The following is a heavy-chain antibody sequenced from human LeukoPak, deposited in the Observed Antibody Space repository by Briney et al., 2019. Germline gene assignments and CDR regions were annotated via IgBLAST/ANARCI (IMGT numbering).Heavy chain of an antibody. J-gene: IGHJ4*02. Sequence: GGSLRLSCAASKFTFSDYYMSWIRQAPGKGLEWVAFIRYDGSNKYYADSVKGRFTISRDNSKNTLYLQMNSLRAEDTAVYYCAKSPMRGYYYDSSGYYGPFDYWGQGTLVTVSS. CDR3: AKSPMRGYYYDSSGYYGPFDY. D-gene: IGHD3-22*01. CDR2: IRYDGSNK. V-gene: IGHV3-30*02. CDR1: KFTFSDYY.